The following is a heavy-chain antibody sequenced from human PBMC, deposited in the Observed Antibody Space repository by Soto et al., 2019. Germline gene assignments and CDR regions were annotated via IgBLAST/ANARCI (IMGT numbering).Heavy chain of an antibody. CDR1: GYTFTSYG. CDR2: ISAYNGNT. Sequence: QVQLVQSGAEVKKPGASVKVSCKASGYTFTSYGISWVRQAPGQGLEWMGWISAYNGNTNYAQKLQGRGTMTTDTSTSTAYMELRSLRSDDTAVYYCARVQRYQGPSTVTSTARDYWGQGTLVTVSS. CDR3: ARVQRYQGPSTVTSTARDY. J-gene: IGHJ4*02. V-gene: IGHV1-18*01. D-gene: IGHD4-17*01.